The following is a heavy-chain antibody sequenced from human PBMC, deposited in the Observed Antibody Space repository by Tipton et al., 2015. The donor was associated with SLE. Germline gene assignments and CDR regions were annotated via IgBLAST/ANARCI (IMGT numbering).Heavy chain of an antibody. CDR3: AKGPRYFYESSGYITD. CDR2: IYYNGKT. D-gene: IGHD3-22*01. V-gene: IGHV4-59*08. Sequence: TLSLTCSVSGGSISSYYWSWIRQPPAKGLEWIGFIYYNGKTNYNSSLKSRVTISVDTSKSQFSLKLRSVTAADTAVYYCAKGPRYFYESSGYITDWGQGTLVTVSS. CDR1: GGSISSYY. J-gene: IGHJ4*02.